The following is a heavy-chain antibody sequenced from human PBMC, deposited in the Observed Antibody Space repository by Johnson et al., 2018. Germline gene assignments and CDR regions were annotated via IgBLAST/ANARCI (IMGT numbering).Heavy chain of an antibody. CDR3: AGFVVVPPAPGYPGLDV. CDR2: IYAGDSDP. V-gene: IGHV5-51*01. D-gene: IGHD2-2*01. J-gene: IGHJ6*02. Sequence: VQLVQSGAEVKKPGESXKISCKGSGYSFSNYWIAWVRQMPGKGLEGMGIIYAGDSDPRYNPSFQGRVTLSADKSISTAYLQRNSLKASDPAIYFCAGFVVVPPAPGYPGLDVWGQGTSVIVSS. CDR1: GYSFSNYW.